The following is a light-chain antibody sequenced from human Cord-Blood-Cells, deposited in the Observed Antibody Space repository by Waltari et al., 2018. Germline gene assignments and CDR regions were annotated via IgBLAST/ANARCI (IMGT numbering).Light chain of an antibody. Sequence: IEITQSPSYLSASVGGSVSIPWQASQDIRNYLNWYKQKPGKAPNLLIYEASNLKTGVPAVCAGSGSGTGVTFTISMLQPEEMATYYCQQYDNLTITCGQRTRLEIK. CDR3: QQYDNLTIT. CDR1: QDIRNY. J-gene: IGKJ5*01. CDR2: EAS. V-gene: IGKV1-33*01.